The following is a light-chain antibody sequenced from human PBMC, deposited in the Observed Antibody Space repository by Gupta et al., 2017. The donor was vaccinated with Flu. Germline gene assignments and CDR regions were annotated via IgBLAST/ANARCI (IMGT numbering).Light chain of an antibody. J-gene: IGKJ1*01. CDR3: QQYNTYPA. Sequence: DIQMTQSPSTLSASIGDRVTITCRASQSIRSWLAWYQQKPGKAPKLLIYKASTLQSGVPSRFSGSGSGTEFALTINSLQPDDFAIYYCQQYNTYPAFGQGTRVEIK. V-gene: IGKV1-5*03. CDR1: QSIRSW. CDR2: KAS.